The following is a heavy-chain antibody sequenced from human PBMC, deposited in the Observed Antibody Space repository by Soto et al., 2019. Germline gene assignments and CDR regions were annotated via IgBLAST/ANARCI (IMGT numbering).Heavy chain of an antibody. CDR1: GYTFTSYG. J-gene: IGHJ4*02. Sequence: QVQLVQSGAEVKKPGASVKVSCKASGYTFTSYGISWVRQAPGQWLEWMGWISAYTGNTNYAQKLQGRVTMTTDTSTSTAYMELRSLRSDDTAVYYCEGGIDWNGAGGIYDFDYWGQGTLVTVSS. CDR3: EGGIDWNGAGGIYDFDY. CDR2: ISAYTGNT. V-gene: IGHV1-18*01. D-gene: IGHD1-1*01.